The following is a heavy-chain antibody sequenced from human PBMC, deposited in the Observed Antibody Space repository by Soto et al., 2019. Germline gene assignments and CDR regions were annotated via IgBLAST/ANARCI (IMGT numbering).Heavy chain of an antibody. Sequence: GVSLRLSRATPSYTLIDYYMSQIPQAPGKGLEWVSYISSSSSTIYYADSVKGRFTISRDNAKNSLYLQMNSLRAEDTAVYYCARVGYGSNDAFDIWGQGTMVTVSS. CDR2: ISSSSSTI. J-gene: IGHJ3*02. D-gene: IGHD5-12*01. CDR3: ARVGYGSNDAFDI. V-gene: IGHV3-11*01. CDR1: SYTLIDYY.